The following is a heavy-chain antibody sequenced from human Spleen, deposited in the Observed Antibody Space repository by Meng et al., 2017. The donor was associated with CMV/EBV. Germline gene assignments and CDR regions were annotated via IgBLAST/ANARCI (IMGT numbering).Heavy chain of an antibody. CDR2: ISPGGNYV. D-gene: IGHD6-6*01. V-gene: IGHV3-21*01. J-gene: IGHJ6*02. CDR3: ARGSGSSSRRDYYYYGMDV. CDR1: GFTFSSYG. Sequence: GESLKISCAASGFTFSSYGMNWVRQAPGKGLEWVSSISPGGNYVYYADSVKGRFTISRDNAKNSLYLQMNSLRAEDTAVYYCARGSGSSSRRDYYYYGMDVWGQGTTVTVSS.